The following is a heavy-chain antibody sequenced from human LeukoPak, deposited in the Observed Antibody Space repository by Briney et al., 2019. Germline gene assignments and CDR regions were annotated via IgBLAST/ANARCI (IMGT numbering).Heavy chain of an antibody. Sequence: ASAKVSCKVSGYTLTELSMHWVRQAPGKGLEWMGGFDPEDGETIYAQKFQGRVTMTEDTSTDTAYMELSSLRSEDTAVYYCATDPYYDFWSGYDYWGQGTLVTVSS. CDR3: ATDPYYDFWSGYDY. V-gene: IGHV1-24*01. CDR1: GYTLTELS. D-gene: IGHD3-3*01. J-gene: IGHJ4*02. CDR2: FDPEDGET.